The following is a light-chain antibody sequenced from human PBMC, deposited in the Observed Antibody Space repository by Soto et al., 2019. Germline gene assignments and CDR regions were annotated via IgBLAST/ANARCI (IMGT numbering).Light chain of an antibody. CDR2: GAS. J-gene: IGKJ2*03. CDR3: QQYNNWPYR. CDR1: QSVSSN. V-gene: IGKV3-15*01. Sequence: EIVMTQSPATLSVSPGERATLSCRASQSVSSNLAWYQQKPGQAPRLLIYGASTRATGIPARFSGSGSGTEFTLAISSLQSEDFAVYCCQQYNNWPYRFGQGTKLEIK.